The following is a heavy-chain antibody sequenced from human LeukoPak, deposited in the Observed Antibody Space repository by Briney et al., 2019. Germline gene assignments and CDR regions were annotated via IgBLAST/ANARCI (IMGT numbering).Heavy chain of an antibody. CDR1: GGSFSGYY. V-gene: IGHV4-34*01. J-gene: IGHJ4*02. Sequence: SETLSLTCAVYGGSFSGYYWSWIRQPPGKGLEWIGEINHSGSTNYNPSLKSRVTISVDTSKNQFSLKLSSVTAADTAMYYCARVGYGSGSYFVRSLFDYWGQGTLVTVSS. CDR2: INHSGST. D-gene: IGHD3-10*01. CDR3: ARVGYGSGSYFVRSLFDY.